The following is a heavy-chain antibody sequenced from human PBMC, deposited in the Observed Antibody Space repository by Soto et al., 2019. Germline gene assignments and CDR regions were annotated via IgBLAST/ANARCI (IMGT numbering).Heavy chain of an antibody. D-gene: IGHD5-18*01. CDR2: IIPIFRTP. V-gene: IGHV1-69*01. Sequence: QVQLVQSGAEVKKPGSSVKVSCKASGGTFSSYAISWVRQAPGQGLEWMGGIIPIFRTPNYAQKFQGRVTITTDESTSTASMELTSLRSEATAVYYCANEGDTVMVNGMDVWGQGTTVTVSS. J-gene: IGHJ6*02. CDR3: ANEGDTVMVNGMDV. CDR1: GGTFSSYA.